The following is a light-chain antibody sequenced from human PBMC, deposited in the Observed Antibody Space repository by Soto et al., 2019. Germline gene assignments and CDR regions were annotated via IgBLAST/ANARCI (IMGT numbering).Light chain of an antibody. CDR1: QDTRSY. J-gene: IGKJ3*01. CDR3: QQHNSYPIA. V-gene: IGKV1-9*01. Sequence: DIQLTQSPCFLSASVGDRVTITCRASQDTRSYLAWYQQKPEKSPKLLIYFDYTLQSGVPSRLSGSGFGTEFTLTISSLQPQDFATYYYQQHNSYPIAFGPGNKVEIK. CDR2: FDY.